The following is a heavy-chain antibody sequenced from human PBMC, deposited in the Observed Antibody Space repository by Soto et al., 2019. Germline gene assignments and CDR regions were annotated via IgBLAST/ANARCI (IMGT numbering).Heavy chain of an antibody. CDR3: ARDLHDYGDWYFDL. D-gene: IGHD4-17*01. CDR1: GGSISSGNDS. V-gene: IGHV4-30-2*01. Sequence: QLRLQESGSGLVKPSQTLSLTCAVSGGSISSGNDSWSWIRQPPGKGLEWIGYIFHSGSPYYNPSLKSRVTISVDRSKNQFSLRLSSVTAADTAVYYCARDLHDYGDWYFDLWCRGTLVTVSS. CDR2: IFHSGSP. J-gene: IGHJ2*01.